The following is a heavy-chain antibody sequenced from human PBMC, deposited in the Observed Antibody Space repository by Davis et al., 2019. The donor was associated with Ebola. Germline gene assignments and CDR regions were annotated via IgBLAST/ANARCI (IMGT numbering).Heavy chain of an antibody. CDR1: GGTFSNYA. CDR2: ISASNGKT. D-gene: IGHD1-26*01. Sequence: ASVKVSCKASGGTFSNYAISWVRQAPGQGLEWMGWISASNGKTNYAQKFQDRLTMTTDTFTSTAYMDLRSLRYDDTAVYYCVRVNSGTDFDLWGRGTLVTVSS. V-gene: IGHV1-18*01. J-gene: IGHJ2*01. CDR3: VRVNSGTDFDL.